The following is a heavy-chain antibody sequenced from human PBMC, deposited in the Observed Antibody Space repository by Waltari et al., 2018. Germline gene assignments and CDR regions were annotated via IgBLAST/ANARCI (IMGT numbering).Heavy chain of an antibody. CDR2: IGNQGNTYAT. CDR1: GFIFSGSP. CDR3: TRSPGFGP. Sequence: EVQLVESGGGLVQPGGSLKLSWAASGFIFSGSPIHWVRQASGKGLEWVGRIGNQGNTYATVYTESVKGRFTISRDDSKNTAYLQMNSLKIEDTAFYYCTRSPGFGPWGQGTLVTVSS. V-gene: IGHV3-73*02. J-gene: IGHJ5*02.